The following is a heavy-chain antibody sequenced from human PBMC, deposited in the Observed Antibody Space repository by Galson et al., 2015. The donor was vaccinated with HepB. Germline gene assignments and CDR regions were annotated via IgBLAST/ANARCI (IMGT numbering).Heavy chain of an antibody. J-gene: IGHJ3*02. D-gene: IGHD5-18*01. V-gene: IGHV3-23*01. Sequence: LRLSCAASGFTFSSYAMSWVRQAPGKGLEWVSAISGSGGSTYYADSVKGRFTISRDNSKNTLYLQMNSLRAEDTAVYYCAKGERGYSHAFDIWGQGTMVTVSS. CDR3: AKGERGYSHAFDI. CDR1: GFTFSSYA. CDR2: ISGSGGST.